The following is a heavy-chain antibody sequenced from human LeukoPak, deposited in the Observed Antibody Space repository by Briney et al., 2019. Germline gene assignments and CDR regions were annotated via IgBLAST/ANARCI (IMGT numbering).Heavy chain of an antibody. Sequence: QPGGSLRLSCAASGFTFSSYWMHWVRQAPGKWPVWVSRINSDGSSTSYADSVKGRFTISRDNAKNTLYLQMNSLRAEDTAVCYCARARGRVFDYWGQGTLVTVSS. CDR2: INSDGSST. D-gene: IGHD3-10*01. CDR3: ARARGRVFDY. J-gene: IGHJ4*02. V-gene: IGHV3-74*01. CDR1: GFTFSSYW.